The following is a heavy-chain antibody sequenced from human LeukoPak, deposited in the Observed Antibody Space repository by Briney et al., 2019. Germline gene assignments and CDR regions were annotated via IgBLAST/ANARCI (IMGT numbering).Heavy chain of an antibody. CDR1: GYSISSGYY. J-gene: IGHJ4*02. Sequence: SETLSLTCTVSGYSISSGYYWGWIRQPPGKGLEGIGSIYHSGSTYYNPSLKSRVTISVDTSKNQFSLKLSSVTAADTAVYYCARVDSSGYYYGYGYFDYWGQGTLVTVSS. V-gene: IGHV4-38-2*02. CDR2: IYHSGST. D-gene: IGHD3-22*01. CDR3: ARVDSSGYYYGYGYFDY.